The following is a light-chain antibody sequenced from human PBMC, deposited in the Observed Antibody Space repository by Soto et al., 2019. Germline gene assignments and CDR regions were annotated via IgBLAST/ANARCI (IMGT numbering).Light chain of an antibody. CDR2: GAS. CDR3: QQYGSSPLT. Sequence: EIVLTQSPGTLSSSPGETSTLSRRASQSVSSSYLAWYQQKPGQAPRLLIYGASSRATGIPDRFSGSGSGTDCTLTISRLEPEDVAVYYCQQYGSSPLTLGGGTKVDIK. CDR1: QSVSSSY. V-gene: IGKV3-20*01. J-gene: IGKJ4*01.